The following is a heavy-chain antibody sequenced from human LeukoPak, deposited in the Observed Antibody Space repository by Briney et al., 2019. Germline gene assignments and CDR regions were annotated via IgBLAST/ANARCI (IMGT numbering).Heavy chain of an antibody. CDR2: IRSKAYGGTT. J-gene: IGHJ4*02. CDR1: GFTFSSYA. D-gene: IGHD6-19*01. Sequence: GRSLRLSCAASGFTFSSYAMHWVRQAPGKGLEWVGFIRSKAYGGTTEYAASVKGRFTISRDDSKSIAYLQMNSLKTEDTAVYYCTRVRGWYLSTFDYWGQGTLVTVSS. V-gene: IGHV3-49*04. CDR3: TRVRGWYLSTFDY.